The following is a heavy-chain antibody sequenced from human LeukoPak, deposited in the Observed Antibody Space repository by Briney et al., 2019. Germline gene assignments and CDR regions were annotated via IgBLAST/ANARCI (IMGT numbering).Heavy chain of an antibody. J-gene: IGHJ4*02. Sequence: GGSLRLSCAASGFTFSSYWMSWVRQAPGKGLEWVANIKQDGSEKYYVDSVKGRFTISRDNAENSLYLQMNSLRGEDTAVYYCARPSAYYYDSSGPLDYWGQGTLVTVSS. CDR2: IKQDGSEK. V-gene: IGHV3-7*01. D-gene: IGHD3-22*01. CDR3: ARPSAYYYDSSGPLDY. CDR1: GFTFSSYW.